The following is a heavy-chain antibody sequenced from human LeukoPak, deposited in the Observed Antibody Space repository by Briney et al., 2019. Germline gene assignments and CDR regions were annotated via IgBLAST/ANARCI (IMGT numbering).Heavy chain of an antibody. Sequence: SETLSLTCNVSGGSISSYYWSWIRQPPGKGLEWIGYIYYSGSTNYNPSLKSRVTISVDTSKNQFSLKLSSVTAADTAVYYCARGYDFWSGYPFYYWGQGTLVTVSS. V-gene: IGHV4-59*01. CDR3: ARGYDFWSGYPFYY. CDR2: IYYSGST. CDR1: GGSISSYY. J-gene: IGHJ4*02. D-gene: IGHD3-3*01.